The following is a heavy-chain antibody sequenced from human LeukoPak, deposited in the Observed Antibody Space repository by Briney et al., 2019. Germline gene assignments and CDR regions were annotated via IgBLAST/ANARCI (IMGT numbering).Heavy chain of an antibody. Sequence: SETLSFTCTVSGGSISSSSYYWGWIRQPPGKGLEWIGSIYYSGSTYYNPSLKSRVTISIDTSKNQFSLKLSSVTAADTAVYYCARGGSYYFWGQGTLVTVSS. V-gene: IGHV4-39*01. CDR3: ARGGSYYF. D-gene: IGHD3-10*01. J-gene: IGHJ4*02. CDR2: IYYSGST. CDR1: GGSISSSSYY.